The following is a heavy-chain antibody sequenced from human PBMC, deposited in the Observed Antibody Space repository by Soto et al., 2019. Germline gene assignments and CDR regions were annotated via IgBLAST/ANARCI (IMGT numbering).Heavy chain of an antibody. CDR1: GGSISSYY. V-gene: IGHV4-59*08. J-gene: IGHJ6*02. Sequence: PSETLSLTCTVSGGSISSYYWSWIRQPPGKGLEWIGYIRDDGSTSYNPSLSSRVTMSLDTSKKEFSLKLTSVTAADTAVYYCMRPGFGVLHGLVDVWGQGTTVTFSS. CDR2: IRDDGST. CDR3: MRPGFGVLHGLVDV. D-gene: IGHD3-10*01.